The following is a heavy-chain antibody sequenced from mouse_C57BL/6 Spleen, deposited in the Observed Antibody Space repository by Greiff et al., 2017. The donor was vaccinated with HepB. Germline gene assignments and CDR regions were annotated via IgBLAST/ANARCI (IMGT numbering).Heavy chain of an antibody. V-gene: IGHV5-9-1*02. Sequence: EVKLVESGEGLVKPGGSLKLSCAASGFTFSSYAMSWVRQTPEKRLEWVAYISSGGDYIYYADTVKGRFTISRDNARNTLYLQMSSLKSEDTAMYYFTREDYYGSSYKFDYWGQGTTLTVSS. CDR1: GFTFSSYA. D-gene: IGHD1-1*01. CDR2: ISSGGDYI. CDR3: TREDYYGSSYKFDY. J-gene: IGHJ2*01.